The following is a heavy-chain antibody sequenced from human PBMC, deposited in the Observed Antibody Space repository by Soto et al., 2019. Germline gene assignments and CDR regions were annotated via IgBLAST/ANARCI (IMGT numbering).Heavy chain of an antibody. CDR1: GGSISSGGYY. CDR3: ARGPGTMAKIDY. D-gene: IGHD3-10*01. V-gene: IGHV4-31*03. Sequence: QVQLQESGPGLVKPSQTLSLTCTVSGGSISSGGYYWSWIRQHPGKGLEWIGYIYYSGSTYYNPSLKSRVTISVDPSKNPFSLTLSSVTAADTAVYYCARGPGTMAKIDYWGQGTLVTVSS. CDR2: IYYSGST. J-gene: IGHJ4*02.